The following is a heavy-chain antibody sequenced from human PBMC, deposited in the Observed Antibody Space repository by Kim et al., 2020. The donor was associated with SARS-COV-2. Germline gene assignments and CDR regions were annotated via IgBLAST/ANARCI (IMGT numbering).Heavy chain of an antibody. Sequence: YAGSVKGRFTVSRDHSQNMVYLQMNSLRAEDTAMYYCTREGGGPTFDIWGQGTMVTVSS. J-gene: IGHJ3*02. D-gene: IGHD3-16*01. CDR3: TREGGGPTFDI. V-gene: IGHV3-33*01.